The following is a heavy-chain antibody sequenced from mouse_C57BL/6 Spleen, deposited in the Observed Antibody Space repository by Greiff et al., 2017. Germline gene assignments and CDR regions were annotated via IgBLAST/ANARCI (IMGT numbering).Heavy chain of an antibody. CDR2: ISDGGSYT. CDR3: ARDKPFAY. V-gene: IGHV5-4*01. CDR1: GFTFSSYA. J-gene: IGHJ3*01. Sequence: EVKLMESGGGLVKPGGSLKLSCAASGFTFSSYAMSWVRQTPEKRLEWVATISDGGSYTYYPDNVKGRFPISRDNAKNNLYLQMSHLKSEDTAMYYCARDKPFAYWGQGTLVTVSA.